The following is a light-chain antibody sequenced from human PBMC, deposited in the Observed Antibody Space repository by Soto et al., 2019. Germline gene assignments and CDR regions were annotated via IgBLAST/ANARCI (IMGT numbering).Light chain of an antibody. V-gene: IGKV3D-7*01. CDR3: QQDYSLPTLT. Sequence: PGATVTLSCTASQSVTSSSPTWYQQKPGQAPRLLIYGASTRYTSIPARFSGSGSWTAFTLTISSPQPEDFVVYYCQQDYSLPTLTFGGGTKVDIK. CDR2: GAS. J-gene: IGKJ4*01. CDR1: QSVTSSS.